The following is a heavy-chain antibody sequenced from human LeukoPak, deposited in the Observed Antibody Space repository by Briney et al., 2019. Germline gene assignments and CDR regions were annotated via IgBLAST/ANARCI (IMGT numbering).Heavy chain of an antibody. CDR1: GGSISSYY. Sequence: PSETLSLTCTVSGGSISSYYWSWIRQPPGKGLEWIGYIYYSGRTNYNPSLKSRVTISVDTSKNQFSLKLSSVTAADTAVYYCARTHRDYVWGSYRYMAPNYGMDVWGQGTTVTVSS. J-gene: IGHJ6*02. CDR2: IYYSGRT. CDR3: ARTHRDYVWGSYRYMAPNYGMDV. D-gene: IGHD3-16*02. V-gene: IGHV4-59*08.